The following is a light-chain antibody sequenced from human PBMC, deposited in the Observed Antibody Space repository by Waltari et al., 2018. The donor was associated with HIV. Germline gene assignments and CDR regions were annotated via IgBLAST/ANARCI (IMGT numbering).Light chain of an antibody. V-gene: IGLV2-14*01. CDR1: SSDVGGYNY. CDR3: SSYPSSSTPV. J-gene: IGLJ1*01. CDR2: VFS. Sequence: QSALTQPASVSGSPGQSITISCTGTSSDVGGYNYVSWYQQHPGKAPILMIYVFSNRPSGVSNRFCGSKSGNTAFLIISVLQAEDEADYYCSSYPSSSTPVFGTGTKVTVL.